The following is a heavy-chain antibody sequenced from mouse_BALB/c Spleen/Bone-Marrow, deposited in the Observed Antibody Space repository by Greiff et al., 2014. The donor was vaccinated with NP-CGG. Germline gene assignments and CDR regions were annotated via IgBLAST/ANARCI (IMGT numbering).Heavy chain of an antibody. V-gene: IGHV14-3*02. Sequence: QLQQPGTGLVKPGASVKLSCTASGFSIKDTYMHWVKQRPEQGLDWIGRIDPASGNIQYDPKFQGRAAITADTSSNTAYLQLSSLTSEDTAVYYCASLTGTFDYWGQGTPLTVSS. D-gene: IGHD4-1*01. CDR3: ASLTGTFDY. CDR1: GFSIKDTY. J-gene: IGHJ2*01. CDR2: IDPASGNI.